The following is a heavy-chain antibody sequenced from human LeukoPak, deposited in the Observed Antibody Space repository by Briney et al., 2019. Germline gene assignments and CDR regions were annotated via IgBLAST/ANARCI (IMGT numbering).Heavy chain of an antibody. CDR3: ARGGSSWQSFDF. CDR2: IYASGST. CDR1: GGSISNYY. D-gene: IGHD6-13*01. J-gene: IGHJ4*02. V-gene: IGHV4-4*07. Sequence: SETLSLTCTVYGGSISNYYWSWIRQPAGKGLEWIGRIYASGSTNHNPSLKSRVTMSVDTSKNQFSLKLTSVTAADTAVYYCARGGSSWQSFDFWGQGTLVTVSS.